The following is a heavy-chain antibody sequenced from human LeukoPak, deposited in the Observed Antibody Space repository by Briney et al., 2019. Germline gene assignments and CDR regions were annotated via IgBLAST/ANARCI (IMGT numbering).Heavy chain of an antibody. CDR1: TFTLSSYG. Sequence: PGGSLRLSCGASTFTLSSYGMSWVRQAPGKGLEWVSAISGSGGSTYYADSVKGRFTISRDNSKNSLYLQMNSLRAEDTAVYYCAKDGYCSAGSCFSANDAFDIWGQGTMVTVS. D-gene: IGHD2-15*01. J-gene: IGHJ3*02. V-gene: IGHV3-23*01. CDR2: ISGSGGST. CDR3: AKDGYCSAGSCFSANDAFDI.